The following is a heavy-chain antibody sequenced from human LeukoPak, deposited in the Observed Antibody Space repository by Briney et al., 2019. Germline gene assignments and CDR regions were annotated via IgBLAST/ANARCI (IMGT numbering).Heavy chain of an antibody. CDR1: GGSLSGYY. V-gene: IGHV4-34*01. CDR2: INHSGST. CDR3: ARVRITMIVVVITSRYFDY. Sequence: KPSETLSLTCAVYGGSLSGYYWSWIRQPPGKGLEWIGEINHSGSTNYNPSLKSRVTISVDTSKNQFSLKLSSVTAADTAVYYCARVRITMIVVVITSRYFDYWGQGTLVTVSS. D-gene: IGHD3-22*01. J-gene: IGHJ4*02.